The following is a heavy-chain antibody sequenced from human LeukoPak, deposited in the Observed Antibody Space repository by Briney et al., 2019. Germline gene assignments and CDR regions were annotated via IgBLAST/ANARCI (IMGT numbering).Heavy chain of an antibody. Sequence: SETLSLTCTVSGGSISSGDYYWSWIRQPPGKGLEWIGYIYYSGSTYYNPSLKSRVTISVDTSKNQFSLKLSSVTAADTAVYYCTRDRFPASSSWYYYYYGMDVWGQGTTVTVSS. J-gene: IGHJ6*02. D-gene: IGHD6-13*01. V-gene: IGHV4-30-4*01. CDR2: IYYSGST. CDR3: TRDRFPASSSWYYYYYGMDV. CDR1: GGSISSGDYY.